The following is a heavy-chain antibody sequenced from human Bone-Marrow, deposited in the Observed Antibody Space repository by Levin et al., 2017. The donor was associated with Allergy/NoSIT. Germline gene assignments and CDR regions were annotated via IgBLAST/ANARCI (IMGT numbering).Heavy chain of an antibody. V-gene: IGHV1-8*01. Sequence: GESLKISCKTSGYTFTSYNVYWVRQAPGQGLEWMGYINPNSGDTGYAQKFQGRVTLTRNSSINTAYMELSGLRSEDTAMYYCARGDCYSGSCYGPDWFDPSGQGTQVTVSS. J-gene: IGHJ5*02. CDR1: GYTFTSYN. CDR2: INPNSGDT. D-gene: IGHD2-15*01. CDR3: ARGDCYSGSCYGPDWFDP.